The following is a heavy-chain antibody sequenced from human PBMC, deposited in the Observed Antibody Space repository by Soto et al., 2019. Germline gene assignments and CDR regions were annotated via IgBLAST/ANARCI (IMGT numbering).Heavy chain of an antibody. J-gene: IGHJ4*02. Sequence: QVQLVESGGGVVQPGRSLRLSCAASGFTFSSYAMHWVRQAPGKGLEWVAVISYDGSNKYYADSVKGRFTISRDNSKNTLYLQMNSLRAEDTAVYYCARDATEWELLYFFDYWGQGTLVTVSS. CDR1: GFTFSSYA. D-gene: IGHD1-26*01. V-gene: IGHV3-30-3*01. CDR3: ARDATEWELLYFFDY. CDR2: ISYDGSNK.